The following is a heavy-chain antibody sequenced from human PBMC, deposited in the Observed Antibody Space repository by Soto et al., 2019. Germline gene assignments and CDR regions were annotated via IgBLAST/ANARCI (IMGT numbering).Heavy chain of an antibody. J-gene: IGHJ4*01. CDR2: INPYSGGT. Sequence: QVQLVQSGAEVKKPGASVKVSCKTSGYTFTGYYIHWVRQAPGQGLEWMGWINPYSGGTNYAQKFQGQVNMARENSNSTGYMGVSRLGSEDTAVELWGGGYLEHWGQGTLVTVSS. CDR1: GYTFTGYY. V-gene: IGHV1-2*02. CDR3: GGGYLEH.